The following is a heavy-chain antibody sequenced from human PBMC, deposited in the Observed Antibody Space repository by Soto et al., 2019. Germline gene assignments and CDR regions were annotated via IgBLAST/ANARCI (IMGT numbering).Heavy chain of an antibody. V-gene: IGHV4-31*03. Sequence: SETLSLTCTVSGGSISGGGYCWSWIRQHPGKGLEWIGYIYYSGSTYYNPSLKSRVTISVDTSKNQFSLKLSSVTAADTAVYYCASTPPPGYSGYDSSWFDPWGQGTLVTVSS. D-gene: IGHD5-12*01. CDR2: IYYSGST. J-gene: IGHJ5*02. CDR3: ASTPPPGYSGYDSSWFDP. CDR1: GGSISGGGYC.